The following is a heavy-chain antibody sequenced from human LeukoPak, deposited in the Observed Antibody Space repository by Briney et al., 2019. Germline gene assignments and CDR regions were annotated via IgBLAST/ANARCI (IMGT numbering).Heavy chain of an antibody. CDR3: ARRRVDTAMVTTGFDP. J-gene: IGHJ5*02. V-gene: IGHV5-51*01. D-gene: IGHD5-18*01. Sequence: GESLKISCKGSGYSFTSYWIGWVRQMPGKGLEWMGIIYPGDSDTRYSPSFQGQVTISADKSICTAYLQWSSLKASDTAMYYCARRRVDTAMVTTGFDPWGQGTLVTVSS. CDR2: IYPGDSDT. CDR1: GYSFTSYW.